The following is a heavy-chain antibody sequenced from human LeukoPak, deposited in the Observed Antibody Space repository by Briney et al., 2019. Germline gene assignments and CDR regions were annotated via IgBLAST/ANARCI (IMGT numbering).Heavy chain of an antibody. CDR1: GGSISGYY. J-gene: IGHJ6*02. V-gene: IGHV4-4*07. Sequence: SETLSLTCTVSGGSISGYYWSWIRQPAGKGLEWIGRIYTSGSTNYNPSLKSRVTMSVDTSKNQFSLKLSSVTAADTAVYYCARHAWYCSGGSCFYYYYAMDVWGQGTTVTVSS. D-gene: IGHD2-15*01. CDR3: ARHAWYCSGGSCFYYYYAMDV. CDR2: IYTSGST.